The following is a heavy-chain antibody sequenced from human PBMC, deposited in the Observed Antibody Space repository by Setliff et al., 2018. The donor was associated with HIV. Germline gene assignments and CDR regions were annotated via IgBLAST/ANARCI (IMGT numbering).Heavy chain of an antibody. CDR3: ATSGYSYAFNWFDP. D-gene: IGHD5-18*01. V-gene: IGHV4-39*01. J-gene: IGHJ5*02. CDR1: GDSVSSRSYY. Sequence: SETLSLTCSVSGDSVSSRSYYWGWIRQSPGKGLEWIGSIYFNGITHDNPSLKSRVTTSVDTSKNQFSLKLSSVTAADTAVYYCATSGYSYAFNWFDPWGQGTLVTVSS. CDR2: IYFNGIT.